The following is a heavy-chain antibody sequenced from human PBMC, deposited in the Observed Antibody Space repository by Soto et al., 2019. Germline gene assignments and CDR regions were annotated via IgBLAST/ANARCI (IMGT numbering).Heavy chain of an antibody. J-gene: IGHJ5*02. Sequence: SETLSLTWTVSGGSISSSSDYWGWIRQPPGKGLEWIGSIYYSGSTYYNPSLKSRVTISVDTSNNQFSLKLSSVTAADTAVYYCASPKIAFYNRFDPWGQGTLVTVSS. D-gene: IGHD3-3*02. CDR2: IYYSGST. CDR1: GGSISSSSDY. V-gene: IGHV4-39*01. CDR3: ASPKIAFYNRFDP.